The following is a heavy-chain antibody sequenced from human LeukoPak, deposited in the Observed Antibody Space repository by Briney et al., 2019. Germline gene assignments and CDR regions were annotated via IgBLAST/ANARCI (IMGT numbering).Heavy chain of an antibody. V-gene: IGHV1-2*06. CDR1: GYTFTGYF. J-gene: IGHJ4*02. CDR2: INPNSGDT. CDR3: ARDLSSTPNWELDY. Sequence: ASAKVSCKASGYTFTGYFMHWVRQAPGQGLEWMGRINPNSGDTNYAQNFQGRVTMTRDTSISTAYMELSRLGSDDTAVYYCARDLSSTPNWELDYWGQGTLVTVSS. D-gene: IGHD7-27*01.